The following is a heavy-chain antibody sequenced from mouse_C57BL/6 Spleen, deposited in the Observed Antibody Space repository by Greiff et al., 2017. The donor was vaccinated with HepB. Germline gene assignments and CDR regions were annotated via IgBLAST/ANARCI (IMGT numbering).Heavy chain of an antibody. D-gene: IGHD5-5*01. J-gene: IGHJ4*01. CDR3: ARLPSMDY. V-gene: IGHV1-54*01. Sequence: VQLQQSGAELVRPGTSVKVSCKASGYAFTNYLIEWVKQRPGQGLEWIGVINPGSGGTNYNEKFKGKATLTADKSSSTAYMQLSSLTSEDSAVYFCARLPSMDYWGQGTSVTVSS. CDR1: GYAFTNYL. CDR2: INPGSGGT.